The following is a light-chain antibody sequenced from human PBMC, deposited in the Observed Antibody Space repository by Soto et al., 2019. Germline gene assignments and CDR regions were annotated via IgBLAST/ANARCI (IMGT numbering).Light chain of an antibody. J-gene: IGLJ3*02. V-gene: IGLV2-14*01. CDR1: SSDVGGYNY. Sequence: QSVLTQPASVSGSPGQSITISCTGTSSDVGGYNYVSWYQQHPAKAPKLMIYEVSNRPSGVSHRFSGSKSGNTASLTISGLQAEDEADYYCSSYTTSSTLVFGGGTKVTVL. CDR3: SSYTTSSTLV. CDR2: EVS.